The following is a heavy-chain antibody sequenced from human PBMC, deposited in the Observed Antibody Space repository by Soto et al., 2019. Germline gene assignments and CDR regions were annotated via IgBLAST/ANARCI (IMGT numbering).Heavy chain of an antibody. J-gene: IGHJ4*02. CDR2: INAGNGNP. V-gene: IGHV1-3*01. D-gene: IGHD2-15*01. CDR3: ARGAEGYCSGGSCYVALDFDY. Sequence: ASVKVSCKASGYTFTSYAMHWVRQAPGQRLEWMGWINAGNGNPKYSQKFQGRVTITRDTSASTAYMELSSLRSEDTAVYYCARGAEGYCSGGSCYVALDFDYWGQGTLVTVSS. CDR1: GYTFTSYA.